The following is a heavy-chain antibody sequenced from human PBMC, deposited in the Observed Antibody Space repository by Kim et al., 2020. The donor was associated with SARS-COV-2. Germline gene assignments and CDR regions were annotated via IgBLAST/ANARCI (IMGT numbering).Heavy chain of an antibody. CDR3: TTGWDLDY. CDR2: IKSKTDGGTT. Sequence: GGSLRLSCAASGFTFSNAWMSWVRQAPGKGLEWVGRIKSKTDGGTTDYAAPVKGRFIISRDDSRNTLFLHVNSLKAEDTAVYYCTTGWDLDYWGQGTLVSVSS. CDR1: GFTFSNAW. V-gene: IGHV3-15*01. J-gene: IGHJ4*02. D-gene: IGHD1-26*01.